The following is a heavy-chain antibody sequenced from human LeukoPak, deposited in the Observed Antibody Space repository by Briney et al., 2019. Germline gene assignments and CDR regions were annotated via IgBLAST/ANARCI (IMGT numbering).Heavy chain of an antibody. Sequence: SQTLSLTCTVSGGSISSTRYYWGWIRQPPGKGLEWIGSIYYIGSTYYNPSLKSRVTISVDTSKNQFSLKLRSVTAADTAVSYCARHVNSNGSPSDYWGQGTLVTVSS. D-gene: IGHD1-26*01. J-gene: IGHJ4*02. CDR2: IYYIGST. CDR1: GGSISSTRYY. V-gene: IGHV4-39*01. CDR3: ARHVNSNGSPSDY.